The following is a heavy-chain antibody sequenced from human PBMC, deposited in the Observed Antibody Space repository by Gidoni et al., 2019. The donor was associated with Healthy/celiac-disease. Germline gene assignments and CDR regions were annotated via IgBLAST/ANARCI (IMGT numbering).Heavy chain of an antibody. J-gene: IGHJ4*02. V-gene: IGHV4-61*02. D-gene: IGHD6-19*01. Sequence: QVQLQESRPGLVKPSQTLSLTCTVSGGSISSGSYYWSWIRQPAGKGLEWIVCIYTSGSTNYNPSLKSRVTISVDTSKNQFSLKLSAVTAADTAVYYCARAIAVAGWGYFDYWGQGTLVTVSS. CDR3: ARAIAVAGWGYFDY. CDR1: GGSISSGSYY. CDR2: IYTSGST.